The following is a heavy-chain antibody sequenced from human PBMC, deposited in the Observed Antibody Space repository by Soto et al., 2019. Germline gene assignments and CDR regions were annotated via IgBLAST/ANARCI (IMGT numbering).Heavy chain of an antibody. CDR2: VSFDGSNK. J-gene: IGHJ6*04. D-gene: IGHD2-21*02. V-gene: IGHV3-30*03. CDR3: SILPGTLVSVLYIYPVDARERPSDVDV. Sequence: QMQLVQSGGGVVQPGRSLRLSCAASGFTFSHYPMNWVRPAPGKGLEWVAVVSFDGSNKYYRDSVKGRFTISKDNGKYTVYLQMNEQRNEDTAVYYCSILPGTLVSVLYIYPVDARERPSDVDVWGKGTSVTVSS. CDR1: GFTFSHYP.